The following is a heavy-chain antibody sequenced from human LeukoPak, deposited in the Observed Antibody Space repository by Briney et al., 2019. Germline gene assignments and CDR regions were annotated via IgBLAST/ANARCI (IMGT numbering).Heavy chain of an antibody. J-gene: IGHJ6*02. Sequence: GGSLRLSCVASGFTFSSYRMTWVRQAPGKGLEWVVNIKSDGTQNYYVDSVKGRFTIYRDNAKNSLYLQMNSLRADETAVYYCARLRPYSSSWYAYYGMDVWGQGTTVTVSS. V-gene: IGHV3-7*04. CDR3: ARLRPYSSSWYAYYGMDV. CDR1: GFTFSSYR. CDR2: IKSDGTQN. D-gene: IGHD6-13*01.